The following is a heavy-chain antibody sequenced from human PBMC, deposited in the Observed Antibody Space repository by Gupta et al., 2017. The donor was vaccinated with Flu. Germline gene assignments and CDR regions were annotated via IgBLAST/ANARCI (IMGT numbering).Heavy chain of an antibody. CDR2: ITNSGEST. D-gene: IGHD6-19*01. V-gene: IGHV3-23*01. CDR3: AKPGSSDWQYFQN. CDR1: GFTFNSHG. Sequence: EVKLLESGGGLVQPGGSLRLSCAASGFTFNSHGMRWVRQAPGKGLEWVSDITNSGESTYYADSVKGRFTISRDNSKNTLYLEMSSLRVEDTGVYFCAKPGSSDWQYFQNWGQGTLVTVSS. J-gene: IGHJ1*01.